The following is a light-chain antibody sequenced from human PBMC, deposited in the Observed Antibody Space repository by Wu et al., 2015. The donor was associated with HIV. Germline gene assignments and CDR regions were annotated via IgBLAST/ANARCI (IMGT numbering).Light chain of an antibody. CDR3: QQYEHWPPLT. J-gene: IGKJ4*01. V-gene: IGKV3-20*01. CDR1: QNVRSSF. CDR2: GAS. Sequence: EIVLTQSPGTLSLSPGERATLSCRASQNVRSSFLAWYQQKPGQAPRLLIYGASSRATGIPDRFSGSGSGTEFALTIDSLQSEDFAIYFCQQYEHWPPLTFGGGTTVEI.